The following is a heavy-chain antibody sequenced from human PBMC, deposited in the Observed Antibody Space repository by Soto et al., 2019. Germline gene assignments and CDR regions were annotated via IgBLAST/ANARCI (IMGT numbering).Heavy chain of an antibody. J-gene: IGHJ4*02. CDR2: ISGSGGST. Sequence: GGSLRLSCAASGFTFSSYAMSWVRPAPGKGLEWVSGISGSGGSTYYADSVKGRFTISGDDSKNTLYLQMNSLRAEDTAIFYCARDPFGYYVNYFDNWGQGTLVTVSS. D-gene: IGHD1-26*01. V-gene: IGHV3-23*01. CDR3: ARDPFGYYVNYFDN. CDR1: GFTFSSYA.